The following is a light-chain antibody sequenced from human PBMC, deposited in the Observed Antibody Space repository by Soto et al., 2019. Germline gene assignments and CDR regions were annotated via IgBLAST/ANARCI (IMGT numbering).Light chain of an antibody. CDR1: QSVRSSH. CDR3: QQYSSSPLT. J-gene: IGKJ4*01. CDR2: GAS. V-gene: IGKV3-20*01. Sequence: ESVLTQSPGTLSLSPGERATLSCRASQSVRSSHLAWYQQMPGQAPRLLIYGASNRATGIPDRFSGSGSGTDFTLTISRLEPEDFAVYYCQQYSSSPLTFGGGTKVEIK.